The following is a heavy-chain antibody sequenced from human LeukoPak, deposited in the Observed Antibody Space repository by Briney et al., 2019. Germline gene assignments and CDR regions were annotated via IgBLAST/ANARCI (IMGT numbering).Heavy chain of an antibody. Sequence: ASVKVSCKASGYTFTDYFMHWVRQAPGQGLEWMGWINPNSGGTNFAQKFQGRVTMTRDTSISTAYMALSSLRSEDTAVYYCATYRSTWSPRFEYFQEWGQGTLVTVSS. V-gene: IGHV1-2*02. J-gene: IGHJ1*01. CDR1: GYTFTDYF. D-gene: IGHD6-13*01. CDR2: INPNSGGT. CDR3: ATYRSTWSPRFEYFQE.